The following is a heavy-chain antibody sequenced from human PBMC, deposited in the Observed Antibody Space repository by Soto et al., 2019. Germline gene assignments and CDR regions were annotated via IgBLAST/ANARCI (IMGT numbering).Heavy chain of an antibody. Sequence: GGSLRLSCAASGFTFSDYYMSWIRQAPGKGLEWVSCSTISGSAISYADSVKGRFTISRDNAKNSLYLQMNSLRAEDTAVYYCARVNFGFDIWGQGTMVTVSS. CDR1: GFTFSDYY. CDR2: STISGSAI. J-gene: IGHJ3*02. CDR3: ARVNFGFDI. V-gene: IGHV3-11*01. D-gene: IGHD1-20*01.